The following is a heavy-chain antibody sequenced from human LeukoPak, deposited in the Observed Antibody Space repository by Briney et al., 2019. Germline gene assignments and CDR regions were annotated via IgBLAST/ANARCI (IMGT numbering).Heavy chain of an antibody. V-gene: IGHV3-7*01. CDR1: GFTFSSYW. J-gene: IGHJ6*03. Sequence: GGSLRLSCAASGFTFSSYWMSWVRQAPGKGLEWVANIKQDGSEKYYVDFVKGRFTISRDNAKNSLYLQMNSLRAEDTAVYYCAREPRVRGAHGYFHYYMDVWGKGTTVTVSS. D-gene: IGHD3-10*01. CDR3: AREPRVRGAHGYFHYYMDV. CDR2: IKQDGSEK.